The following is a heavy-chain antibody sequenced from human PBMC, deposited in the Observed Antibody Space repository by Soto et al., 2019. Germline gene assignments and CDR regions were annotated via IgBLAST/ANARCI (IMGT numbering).Heavy chain of an antibody. D-gene: IGHD1-26*01. Sequence: EVQLLESGGGLVQPGGSLRLSCAASGCTFSSYAMSWVRQAPGKGLEWVSGIGASGAGTYYADFVKGRFIISRDNSKNTLHLQMNSLRAEYTAVYYCAVRKTGSYFDYWGQGTLVTVSS. CDR2: IGASGAGT. V-gene: IGHV3-23*01. CDR1: GCTFSSYA. CDR3: AVRKTGSYFDY. J-gene: IGHJ4*02.